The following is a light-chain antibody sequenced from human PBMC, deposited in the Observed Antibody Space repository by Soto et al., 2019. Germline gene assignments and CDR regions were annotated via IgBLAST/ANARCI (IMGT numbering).Light chain of an antibody. CDR1: SSNIETNT. CDR3: AVWDDSLSGMI. J-gene: IGLJ2*01. V-gene: IGLV1-44*01. CDR2: NNN. Sequence: QSALTQPTSASGTPGQRVTISCSGSSSNIETNTVDWYQHLPGTAPKVLIFNNNQRPSGVPDRFSGSKSGTSASLAISGLQSEDEAHYYCAVWDDSLSGMIFGGGTKLTVL.